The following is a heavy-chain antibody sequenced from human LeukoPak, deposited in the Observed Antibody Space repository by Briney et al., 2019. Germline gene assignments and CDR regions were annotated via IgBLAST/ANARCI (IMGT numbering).Heavy chain of an antibody. CDR3: ARLGDGVYFDY. Sequence: SETLSLTCTVSGGSISSSSYYWGWIRQPPGKGLEWIGSIYYSGRTYYNQSLKSPATISVDTSKTHFFLQLSSVTAQGTVFDYGARLGDGVYFDYCGEGTLVTASS. CDR1: GGSISSSSYY. J-gene: IGHJ4*02. D-gene: IGHD4-17*01. CDR2: IYYSGRT. V-gene: IGHV4-39*02.